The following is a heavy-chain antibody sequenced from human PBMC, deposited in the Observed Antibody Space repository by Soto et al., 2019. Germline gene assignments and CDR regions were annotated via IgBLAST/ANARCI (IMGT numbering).Heavy chain of an antibody. Sequence: PRGSLRLSCAASGLTFSNAWMRSVPQAPGKVLEWVGRIKSKTDGGTTDYAAPVKGRFTISRDDSKNTLYLQMNSLKTEDTAVYYCTTDPTKVYVAAAGSPYYYMDVLGKGTTVTVSS. CDR3: TTDPTKVYVAAAGSPYYYMDV. D-gene: IGHD6-13*01. V-gene: IGHV3-15*01. J-gene: IGHJ6*03. CDR2: IKSKTDGGTT. CDR1: GLTFSNAW.